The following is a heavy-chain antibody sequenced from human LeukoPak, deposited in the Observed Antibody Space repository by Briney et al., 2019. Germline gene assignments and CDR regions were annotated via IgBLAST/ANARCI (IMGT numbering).Heavy chain of an antibody. D-gene: IGHD5-18*01. CDR3: ARETSERYSYGFFQLVDWFDP. Sequence: ASVKVSCKASGYTFTSYAMHWVRQAPGQRLEWMGWINAGNGNTKYSQKFQGRVTITRDTSASTAYMELSSLRSEDTAVYYCARETSERYSYGFFQLVDWFDPWGQGTLVTVSS. CDR2: INAGNGNT. CDR1: GYTFTSYA. V-gene: IGHV1-3*01. J-gene: IGHJ5*02.